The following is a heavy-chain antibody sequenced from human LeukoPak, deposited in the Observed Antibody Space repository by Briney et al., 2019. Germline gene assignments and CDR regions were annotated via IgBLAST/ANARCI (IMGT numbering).Heavy chain of an antibody. D-gene: IGHD2-2*01. V-gene: IGHV1-18*01. Sequence: ASVTVSFKASGCTFTSYGISWVRQAPGQGSEWMGWISAHNGNTNYSQKFQGRVTMTTDTSTSTAYMELRSLRSDDTAVYYCARAEYCSSTSCYSGGRLYSSSAGDYWGQGTLVTVSS. CDR3: ARAEYCSSTSCYSGGRLYSSSAGDY. CDR2: ISAHNGNT. CDR1: GCTFTSYG. J-gene: IGHJ4*02.